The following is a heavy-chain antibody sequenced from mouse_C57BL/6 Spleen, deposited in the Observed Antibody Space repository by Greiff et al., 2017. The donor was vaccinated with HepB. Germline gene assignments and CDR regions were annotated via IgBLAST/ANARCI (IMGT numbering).Heavy chain of an antibody. CDR3: APLITTHYFDY. D-gene: IGHD1-1*01. J-gene: IGHJ2*01. CDR1: GFNTKNTY. CDR2: IDPANGNT. V-gene: IGHV14-3*01. Sequence: EVQLQQSVAELVRPGASVKLSCTASGFNTKNTYMHWVKQRPEQGLEWIGRIDPANGNTKYAPKFQGKATITADTSSNTAYLQLSSLTAEDTAIYCWAPLITTHYFDYWGQGTTLTVAS.